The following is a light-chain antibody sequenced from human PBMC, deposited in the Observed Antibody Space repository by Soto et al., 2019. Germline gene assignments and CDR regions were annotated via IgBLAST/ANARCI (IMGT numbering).Light chain of an antibody. J-gene: IGKJ4*01. CDR3: QQAYSLPLT. V-gene: IGKV1D-12*01. CDR1: QGISRW. Sequence: DIQMTQSPPSVSASVGDRVTITCRASQGISRWLGWYQQKPGEAPKLLIYAASTLESGVPSRFSGSGSGTEFTLTITSLQSEDFATYFCQQAYSLPLTFGGGTKVEIQ. CDR2: AAS.